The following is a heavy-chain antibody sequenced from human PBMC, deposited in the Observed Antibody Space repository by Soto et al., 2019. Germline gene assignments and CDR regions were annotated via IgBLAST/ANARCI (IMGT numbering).Heavy chain of an antibody. CDR2: SHHSGLT. D-gene: IGHD2-2*01. CDR3: AAGDCSSTRFHRLPHYYYYGMDV. J-gene: IGHJ6*02. CDR1: GSSISSGYY. V-gene: IGHV4-38-2*01. Sequence: SQNLSLTCAVSGSSISSGYYWGWIRQPPGKGLEWIGRSHHSGLTYYNPSLKRRVTISVDTSKNQFSLKRSSVTAADTAVYSCAAGDCSSTRFHRLPHYYYYGMDVWGQGTMVTVSS.